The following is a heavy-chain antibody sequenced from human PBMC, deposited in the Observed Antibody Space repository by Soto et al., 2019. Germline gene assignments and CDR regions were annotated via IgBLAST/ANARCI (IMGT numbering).Heavy chain of an antibody. D-gene: IGHD6-13*01. CDR2: ISAYNGNT. Sequence: VASVKVSCKASGYTFTSYGISWVRQAPGQGLEWMGWISAYNGNTNYAQKLQGRVTMTTDTSTSTAYMELRSLRSDDTAVYYCARDQEPYSSSWYLDYWGQGTLVTVSS. CDR3: ARDQEPYSSSWYLDY. V-gene: IGHV1-18*01. CDR1: GYTFTSYG. J-gene: IGHJ4*02.